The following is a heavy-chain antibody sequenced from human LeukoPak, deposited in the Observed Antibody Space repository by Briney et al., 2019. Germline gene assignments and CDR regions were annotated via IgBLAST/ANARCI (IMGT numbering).Heavy chain of an antibody. CDR2: IYHSGST. Sequence: PSETLSLTCAVSGGSISSGGYSWSWIRQPPGKGLEWIGYIYHSGSTYYNPSLKSRVTISVDRSKNQFSLKLSSVTAADTAVYYCARGTPRYYYDSSGDRGAFDIWGQGTMVTVSS. D-gene: IGHD3-22*01. CDR3: ARGTPRYYYDSSGDRGAFDI. J-gene: IGHJ3*02. V-gene: IGHV4-30-2*01. CDR1: GGSISSGGYS.